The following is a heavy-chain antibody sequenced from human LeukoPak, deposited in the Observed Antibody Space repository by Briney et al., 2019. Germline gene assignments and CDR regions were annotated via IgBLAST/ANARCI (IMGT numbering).Heavy chain of an antibody. CDR2: IYYSGLT. D-gene: IGHD4-17*01. J-gene: IGHJ6*02. V-gene: IGHV4-31*03. CDR3: ARGNDYSDYYYHFFMDV. CDR1: NDSITSGRYY. Sequence: SETLSLTCIVSNDSITSGRYYWSWLRQHPGKGLEWIGYIYYSGLTNYNPSLKSRVTMSIDTSKNQFSLRLNSVTAADTAVYYCARGNDYSDYYYHFFMDVWGQGTTVTVSS.